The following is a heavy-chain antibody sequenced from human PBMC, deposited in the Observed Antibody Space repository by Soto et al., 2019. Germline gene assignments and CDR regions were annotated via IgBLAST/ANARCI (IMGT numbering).Heavy chain of an antibody. V-gene: IGHV4-31*03. D-gene: IGHD2-8*01. CDR1: GGSVSSVGYY. CDR2: ITYSGNT. J-gene: IGHJ4*02. CDR3: VRGGSCTNGVCSVFDY. Sequence: LSLTCTVSGGSVSSVGYYWSWIRQHPGKGLEWIGYITYSGNTYYNPSLESRVTMSADTSKNQFSLKLSSVTAADTAVYFCVRGGSCTNGVCSVFDYWGQGTLVTVSS.